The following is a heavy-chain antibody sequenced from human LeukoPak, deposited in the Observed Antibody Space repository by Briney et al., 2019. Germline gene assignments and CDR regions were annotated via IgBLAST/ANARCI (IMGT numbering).Heavy chain of an antibody. CDR1: GYTFTSSA. CDR2: INTNTGNP. J-gene: IGHJ4*02. Sequence: ASVKVSCKASGYTFTSSALNWVRQAPGQGLEWMGWINTNTGNPTYAQGFTGRFVFSLDTSVSTAYLQISSLKAEDTAVYYCATDLKKGDSGCFDYWGQGTLVTVSS. V-gene: IGHV7-4-1*02. CDR3: ATDLKKGDSGCFDY. D-gene: IGHD6-19*01.